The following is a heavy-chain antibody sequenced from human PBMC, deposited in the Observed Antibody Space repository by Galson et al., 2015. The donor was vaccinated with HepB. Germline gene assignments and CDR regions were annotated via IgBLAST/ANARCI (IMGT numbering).Heavy chain of an antibody. Sequence: SLRLSCAASGFSFSTFWMTWVRQAPGKGLEWVASIKHDGSEEYYVDSVKGRFTISRDGAKNSLYLQMNSLRAEDTAVYYCARMDVVVVPAAKRLAYWGQGTLVTVSS. D-gene: IGHD2-2*03. CDR2: IKHDGSEE. CDR3: ARMDVVVVPAAKRLAY. CDR1: GFSFSTFW. V-gene: IGHV3-7*03. J-gene: IGHJ4*02.